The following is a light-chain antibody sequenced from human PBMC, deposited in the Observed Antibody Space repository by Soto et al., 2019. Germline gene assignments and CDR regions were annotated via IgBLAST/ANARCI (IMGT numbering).Light chain of an antibody. CDR3: HYYDDSPPFP. Sequence: EIVMTQSPATLSVSPGERATLSCRASQSISTNLAWYQQKPGQAPRLLISGASTRATGIPARFSGSGSGTEFTLTISSLQSEDFAVYYCHYYDDSPPFPFGPGTKLDIK. CDR2: GAS. J-gene: IGKJ3*01. CDR1: QSISTN. V-gene: IGKV3-15*01.